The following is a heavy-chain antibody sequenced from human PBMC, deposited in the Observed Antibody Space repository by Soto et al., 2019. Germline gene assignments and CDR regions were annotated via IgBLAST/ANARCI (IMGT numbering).Heavy chain of an antibody. CDR2: IYYSGST. D-gene: IGHD2-2*01. V-gene: IGHV4-31*03. CDR1: GGSISSGGYY. CDR3: ARSPSVVPAHLGAFDI. J-gene: IGHJ3*02. Sequence: QVQLQESGPGLVKPSQTLSLTCTVSGGSISSGGYYWSWIRQHPGKGLEWIGYIYYSGSTYYNPSLKSRVTISVDTSKNQFSLKLSSVTAADTAVYYCARSPSVVPAHLGAFDIWGQGTMVTVSS.